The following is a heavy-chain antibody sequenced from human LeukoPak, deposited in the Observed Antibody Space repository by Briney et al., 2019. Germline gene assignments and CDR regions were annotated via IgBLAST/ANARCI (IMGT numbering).Heavy chain of an antibody. CDR1: GGSISDYY. D-gene: IGHD2-15*01. CDR2: IYYSGST. CDR3: ARGIVVVTASYFDY. V-gene: IGHV4-59*01. J-gene: IGHJ4*02. Sequence: SETLSLTCTASGGSISDYYWSWIRQPPGKGLEWIGYIYYSGSTNYYPSLKSRVTISLDTSKNQFSLKLSSVTAADTAVYYCARGIVVVTASYFDYWGQGTLVTVSS.